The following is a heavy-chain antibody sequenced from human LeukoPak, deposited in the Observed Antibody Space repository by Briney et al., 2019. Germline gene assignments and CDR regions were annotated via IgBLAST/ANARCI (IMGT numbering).Heavy chain of an antibody. Sequence: GASVKVSCKASGFTFTSSAMQWVRQARGQRLEWIGWIVVGSGNTGYAQKFQGRVTITRNTSISTAYMELSSLRSEDTAVYYCASRSPAVAARYDAFDIWGQGTMVTVSS. CDR3: ASRSPAVAARYDAFDI. V-gene: IGHV1-58*02. D-gene: IGHD6-6*01. CDR1: GFTFTSSA. J-gene: IGHJ3*02. CDR2: IVVGSGNT.